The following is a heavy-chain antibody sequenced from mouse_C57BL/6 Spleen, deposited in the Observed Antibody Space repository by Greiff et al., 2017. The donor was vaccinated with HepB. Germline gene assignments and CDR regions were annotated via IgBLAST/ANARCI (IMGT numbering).Heavy chain of an antibody. CDR1: GYSITSGYY. CDR2: ISYDGSN. Sequence: DVKLQESGPGLVKPSQSLSLTCSVTGYSITSGYYWNWIRQFPGNKLEWMGYISYDGSNNYNPSLKNRISITRDTSKNQFFLKLNSLTTEDTATYYCASGHYWGQGTTLTVSS. V-gene: IGHV3-6*01. CDR3: ASGHY. J-gene: IGHJ2*01.